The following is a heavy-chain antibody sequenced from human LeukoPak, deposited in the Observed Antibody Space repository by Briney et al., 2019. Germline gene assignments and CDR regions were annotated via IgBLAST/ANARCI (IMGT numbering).Heavy chain of an antibody. CDR2: IYYSGST. CDR3: ASAQREANSGDAFDI. Sequence: SETLSLTCTVSGGSISSYYWSWIRQPPGKGLEWIGYIYYSGSTNYNPSLKSRVTISVDTSKNQFSLKLSSVTAADTAVYYCASAQREANSGDAFDIWGQGTMVTVSS. CDR1: GGSISSYY. J-gene: IGHJ3*02. D-gene: IGHD3-10*01. V-gene: IGHV4-59*01.